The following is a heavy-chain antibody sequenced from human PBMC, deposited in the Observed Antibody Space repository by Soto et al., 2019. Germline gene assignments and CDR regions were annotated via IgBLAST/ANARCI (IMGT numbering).Heavy chain of an antibody. D-gene: IGHD2-21*02. CDR1: GFTFTNAW. CDR3: ATEFFVVVTSVTSDNH. Sequence: VQLVESGGGLVKPGSSLRLSCAASGFTFTNAWMNWVRQSPGKGLEWVGRIKKIIEGGTKNYTASVKGRFTISRDDSRSTVYLQMNSLKIEDTAVYYCATEFFVVVTSVTSDNHWGQGTLVTVSS. J-gene: IGHJ4*02. CDR2: IKKIIEGGTK. V-gene: IGHV3-15*01.